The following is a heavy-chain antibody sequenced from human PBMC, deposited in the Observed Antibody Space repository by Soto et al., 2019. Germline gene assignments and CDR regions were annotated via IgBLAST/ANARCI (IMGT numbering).Heavy chain of an antibody. CDR1: GGTFSSYT. D-gene: IGHD2-2*01. J-gene: IGHJ4*02. V-gene: IGHV1-69*08. CDR2: INPTSETT. Sequence: QVQLVQSGAEVKKPGSSVKVSCKASGGTFSSYTISWVRQAPGQGLEWMGRINPTSETTNYTQKFQGRVTIATDKPTSTAYMELTSLTSEDTAVYYCARGPLVYCIGTKCYYYFNYWGQGTLVTVSS. CDR3: ARGPLVYCIGTKCYYYFNY.